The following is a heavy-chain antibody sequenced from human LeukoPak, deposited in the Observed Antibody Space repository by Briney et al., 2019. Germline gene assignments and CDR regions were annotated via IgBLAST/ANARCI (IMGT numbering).Heavy chain of an antibody. J-gene: IGHJ4*02. D-gene: IGHD3-3*01. CDR3: ARAYLVLEWDQYYFDY. CDR2: IYYGGST. CDR1: GDSVSSTGYY. Sequence: SETLSLTCTVSGDSVSSTGYYWGWIRQPPGKGLEWIGTIYYGGSTYYNPSLKSRVTMSEDTSRNQFSLKLSSVTAADTAVYYCARAYLVLEWDQYYFDYWGQGTLVTVSS. V-gene: IGHV4-39*07.